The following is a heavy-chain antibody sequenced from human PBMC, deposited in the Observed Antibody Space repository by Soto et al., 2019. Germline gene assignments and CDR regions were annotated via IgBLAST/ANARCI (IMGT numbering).Heavy chain of an antibody. D-gene: IGHD4-17*01. V-gene: IGHV3-7*01. CDR2: IKQDGSEK. CDR3: ARDPLHDDGDYD. Sequence: EVQLVESGGGLVQPGGSLRLSCAASGFTFSSNWMSWVRQAPGKGLEWVANIKQDGSEKYYMDSVKGRFTISRDNAKNSLYLQMNSLRAEDTAVYYCARDPLHDDGDYDWGQGTLVTVSS. J-gene: IGHJ4*02. CDR1: GFTFSSNW.